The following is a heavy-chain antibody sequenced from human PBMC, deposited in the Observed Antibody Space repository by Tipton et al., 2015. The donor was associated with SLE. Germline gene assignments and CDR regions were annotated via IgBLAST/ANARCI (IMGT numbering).Heavy chain of an antibody. Sequence: TLSLTCTVSGGSISTYYWSWIRQAPGKGLEWVGHIYYSGSTNYNPSLKSRVTILVDTSKNQFSLKLDSVTAADTAVYYCARKMSNYYGMAVWGQGITVTVSS. D-gene: IGHD5-24*01. CDR3: ARKMSNYYGMAV. CDR1: GGSISTYY. J-gene: IGHJ6*02. CDR2: IYYSGST. V-gene: IGHV4-59*01.